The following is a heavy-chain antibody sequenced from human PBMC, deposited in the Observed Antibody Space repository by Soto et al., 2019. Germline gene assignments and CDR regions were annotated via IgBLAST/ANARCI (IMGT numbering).Heavy chain of an antibody. Sequence: SETRSLTCNVSGGSISKYYWTWVRQSPEKGLEWIGYMYYNGNINYNPSLKSRVTISIDASKNQFSLTLKSVTAADTAVYYCASGGNWFDPWGQGVLVTVSS. CDR1: GGSISKYY. J-gene: IGHJ5*02. V-gene: IGHV4-59*01. CDR2: MYYNGNI. D-gene: IGHD3-16*01. CDR3: ASGGNWFDP.